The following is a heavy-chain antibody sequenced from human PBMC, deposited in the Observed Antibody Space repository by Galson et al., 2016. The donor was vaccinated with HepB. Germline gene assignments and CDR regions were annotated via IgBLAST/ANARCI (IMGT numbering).Heavy chain of an antibody. Sequence: SLRLSCAASGFFFSSYDMHWVRQAPRQGLEWVALVRYHGSEKYYGDSVQGRLTISRDNSKNTVYLQMNSLRLEDSAVYYCSRDHSIVVGESVTYSYAMDVWGQGTTVTVSS. D-gene: IGHD1-26*01. J-gene: IGHJ6*02. CDR2: VRYHGSEK. V-gene: IGHV3-33*01. CDR1: GFFFSSYD. CDR3: SRDHSIVVGESVTYSYAMDV.